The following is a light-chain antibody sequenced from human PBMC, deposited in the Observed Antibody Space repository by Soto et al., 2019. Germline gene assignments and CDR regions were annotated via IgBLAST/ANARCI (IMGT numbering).Light chain of an antibody. J-gene: IGKJ4*01. CDR1: QSISSW. CDR2: DAS. CDR3: QQYYNAVT. Sequence: ESPMTQSPSTLSASVGDRDTITCRASQSISSWLAWYQQKPGKAPKPLIYDASNLETGVPSRFSGSGSGTDSTFTINSLQPEDMATYYCQQYYNAVTLGGGTNVDIK. V-gene: IGKV1-33*01.